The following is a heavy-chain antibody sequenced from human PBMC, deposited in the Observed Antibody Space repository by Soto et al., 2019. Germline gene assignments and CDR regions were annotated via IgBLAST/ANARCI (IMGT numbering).Heavy chain of an antibody. V-gene: IGHV3-48*02. CDR3: GMTPGIRAPVPG. Sequence: EVQLVESGGGLVQQGGSLIRSCAASGFPFSNYIMNWGRQAPGSGLESISYISSTGTPVFYADSVKGRLTISRANARNSPFLQMNSLRDEDTAVYYSGMTPGIRAPVPGWGRGTLVTVSS. CDR2: ISSTGTPV. CDR1: GFPFSNYI. J-gene: IGHJ1*01. D-gene: IGHD6-13*01.